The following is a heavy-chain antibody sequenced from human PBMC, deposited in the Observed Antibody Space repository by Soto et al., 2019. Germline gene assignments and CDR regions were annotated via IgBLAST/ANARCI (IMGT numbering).Heavy chain of an antibody. CDR1: GYTFSSYA. CDR3: ARGGSPGGWFDP. J-gene: IGHJ5*02. CDR2: ISSYNGKA. V-gene: IGHV1-18*04. Sequence: ASVKVSCKASGYTFSSYAISWVRQAPGQGLEWMGWISSYNGKANYAQNLQGRVTMTTDTSTSTAYMELRSLRSDDTAVYYCARGGSPGGWFDPWGQGTLVTVSS. D-gene: IGHD1-26*01.